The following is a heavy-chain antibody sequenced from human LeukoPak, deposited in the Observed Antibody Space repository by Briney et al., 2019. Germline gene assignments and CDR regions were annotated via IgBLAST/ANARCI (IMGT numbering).Heavy chain of an antibody. CDR3: AGALYSGSCYYSVY. V-gene: IGHV4-61*02. CDR2: IYTSGST. Sequence: SETLSLTCTVSGGSISSGSYYWSWIRQPAGKGLEWIGRIYTSGSTNYNPSLKSRVTISVDTSKNQFSLKLSSVTAAGTAVYYCAGALYSGSCYYSVYWGQGTLVTVSS. D-gene: IGHD1-26*01. J-gene: IGHJ4*02. CDR1: GGSISSGSYY.